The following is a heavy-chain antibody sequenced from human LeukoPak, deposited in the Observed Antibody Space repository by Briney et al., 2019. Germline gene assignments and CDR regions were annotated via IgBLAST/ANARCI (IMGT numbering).Heavy chain of an antibody. CDR2: IYYSGST. CDR3: ARERLIAAAGSALGFDP. D-gene: IGHD6-13*01. CDR1: GGSFSGYY. V-gene: IGHV4-34*01. Sequence: SETLSLTCAVYGGSFSGYYWSWIRQPPGKGLEWIGSIYYSGSTYYNPSLKSRVTISVDTSKNQFSLKLSSVTAADTAVYYCARERLIAAAGSALGFDPWGQGTLVTVSS. J-gene: IGHJ5*02.